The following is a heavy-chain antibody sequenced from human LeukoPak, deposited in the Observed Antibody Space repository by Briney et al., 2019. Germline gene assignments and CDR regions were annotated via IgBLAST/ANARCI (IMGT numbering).Heavy chain of an antibody. Sequence: ASVKVSCKASGYTFTSYGISWVRQAPGQGLEWMGWISAYNGNTNYAQKLQGRVTMTTDTSTSTAYMELRSLRSDDTAVYYCARSRITMVRGVIILPDYWGQGTLVTVSS. CDR3: ARSRITMVRGVIILPDY. CDR2: ISAYNGNT. CDR1: GYTFTSYG. D-gene: IGHD3-10*01. V-gene: IGHV1-18*01. J-gene: IGHJ4*02.